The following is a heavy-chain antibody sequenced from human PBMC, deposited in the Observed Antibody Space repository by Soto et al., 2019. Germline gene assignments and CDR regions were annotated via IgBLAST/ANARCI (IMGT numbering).Heavy chain of an antibody. CDR1: GFTFRNAW. CDR2: IKSKADGGTA. Sequence: NPGGTLRLSCAASGFTFRNAWMSWVRQAPGRGLEWVGRIKSKADGGTADYAASVQGRFSISRDDSKNTLYLQMNSLKTEDTAVYYCLLNYYDTSGSYPYYFDYWGQRILVTVSS. D-gene: IGHD3-22*01. CDR3: LLNYYDTSGSYPYYFDY. V-gene: IGHV3-15*01. J-gene: IGHJ4*02.